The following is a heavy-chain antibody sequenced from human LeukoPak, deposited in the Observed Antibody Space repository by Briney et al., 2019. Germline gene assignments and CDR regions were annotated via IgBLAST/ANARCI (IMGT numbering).Heavy chain of an antibody. Sequence: ASVKVSCKASGSTFSSYAISWVRQAPGQRLEWMGWINAGNGNTKYSQKFQGRVTITRDTSASTAYMELSSLRSEDTAVYYCARDSVYYDSSGRIRTPHRIGFDPWGQGTLVTVSS. D-gene: IGHD3-22*01. CDR1: GSTFSSYA. CDR3: ARDSVYYDSSGRIRTPHRIGFDP. V-gene: IGHV1-3*01. J-gene: IGHJ5*02. CDR2: INAGNGNT.